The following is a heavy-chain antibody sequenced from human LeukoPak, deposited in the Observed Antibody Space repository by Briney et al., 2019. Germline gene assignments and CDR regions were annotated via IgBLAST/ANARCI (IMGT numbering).Heavy chain of an antibody. J-gene: IGHJ6*02. Sequence: TSETLSLTCTVSGGSISSYYWSWIRQPPGKGLEWIGYIYYSGNTNYNPSLKSRVTISVDTSKNQFSLKLSSVTAADTAVYYCARHTPNYYYGMDVWGQGTTVTVSS. CDR3: ARHTPNYYYGMDV. CDR1: GGSISSYY. V-gene: IGHV4-59*08. CDR2: IYYSGNT.